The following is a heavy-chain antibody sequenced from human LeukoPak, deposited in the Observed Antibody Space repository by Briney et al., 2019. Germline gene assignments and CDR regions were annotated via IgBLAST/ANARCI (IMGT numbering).Heavy chain of an antibody. D-gene: IGHD4-17*01. CDR1: GYTFTSYY. J-gene: IGHJ3*02. V-gene: IGHV1-46*01. Sequence: ASVKVSRKASGYTFTSYYMHWVRQAPGQGLEWMGIINPSGGSTSYAQKFQGRVTMTRDTSTSTVYMELSSLRSEDTAVYYCARESTVVSSLSDAFDIWGQGTMVTVSS. CDR2: INPSGGST. CDR3: ARESTVVSSLSDAFDI.